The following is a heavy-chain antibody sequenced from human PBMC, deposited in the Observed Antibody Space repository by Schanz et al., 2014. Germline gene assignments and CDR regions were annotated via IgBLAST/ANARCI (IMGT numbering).Heavy chain of an antibody. CDR1: GFTFSGYS. Sequence: EVHLVESGGGLVQPGGSLRLSSAASGFTFSGYSMNWVRQAPGKGLEWVAYISSSSSTIHYADSVKGRFTISRDNAKNSLYLQMNSLRAEDTAVYYCARSRSGFYFDYWGQGTLVTVSS. J-gene: IGHJ4*02. CDR2: ISSSSSTI. D-gene: IGHD1-26*01. V-gene: IGHV3-48*01. CDR3: ARSRSGFYFDY.